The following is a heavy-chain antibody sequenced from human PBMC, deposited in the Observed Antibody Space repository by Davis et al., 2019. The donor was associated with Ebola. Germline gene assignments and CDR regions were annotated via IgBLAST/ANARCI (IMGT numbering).Heavy chain of an antibody. Sequence: GESLKISCAASGFTFSSYGMHWVRQAPGKGLEWVAVIWYDGSSKYYADSVKGRFTISRDNSKNTLYLQMNSLRAEDTAVYYCAREPGTTIDYWGQGTLVTVSS. CDR1: GFTFSSYG. D-gene: IGHD1-26*01. CDR3: AREPGTTIDY. J-gene: IGHJ4*02. CDR2: IWYDGSSK. V-gene: IGHV3-33*01.